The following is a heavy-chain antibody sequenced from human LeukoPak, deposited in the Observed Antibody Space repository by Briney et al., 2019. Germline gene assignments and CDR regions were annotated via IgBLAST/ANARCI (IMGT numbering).Heavy chain of an antibody. CDR3: AKVIRGGYGMDV. V-gene: IGHV3-48*02. D-gene: IGHD3-10*01. CDR1: GYSFNNYG. Sequence: GGSLRLSCAASGYSFNNYGMHWVRHPPAKGREWGSYISDSSSLTDYADAAKGRFTISRDNAKNSLSLPLNSLRDEDTAVYFCAKVIRGGYGMDVWGQGTTVTVSS. CDR2: ISDSSSLT. J-gene: IGHJ6*02.